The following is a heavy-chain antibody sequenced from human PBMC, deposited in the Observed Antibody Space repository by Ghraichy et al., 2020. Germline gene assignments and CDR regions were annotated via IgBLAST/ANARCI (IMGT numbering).Heavy chain of an antibody. CDR3: ARDRYCSGGSCYYYYGMDV. CDR1: GFTFSSYS. CDR2: ISSSSSYI. Sequence: GESLNISCAASGFTFSSYSMNWVRQAPGKGLEWVSSISSSSSYIYYADSVKGRFTISRDNAKNSLYLQMNSLRAEDTAVYYCARDRYCSGGSCYYYYGMDVWGQGTTVTVSS. D-gene: IGHD2-15*01. V-gene: IGHV3-21*01. J-gene: IGHJ6*02.